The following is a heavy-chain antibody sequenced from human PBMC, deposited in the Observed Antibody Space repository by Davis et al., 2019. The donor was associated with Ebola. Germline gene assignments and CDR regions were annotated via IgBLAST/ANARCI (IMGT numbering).Heavy chain of an antibody. D-gene: IGHD3-10*01. Sequence: GESLKISCAASGFTFSSYWMSWVRQAPGKGLEWVAVISYDGSNKYYADSVKGRFTISRDNAKNSLYLQMNSLRAEDTAVYYCASLDGSGEGDYWGQGTLVTVSS. CDR1: GFTFSSYW. CDR2: ISYDGSNK. V-gene: IGHV3-30-3*01. J-gene: IGHJ4*02. CDR3: ASLDGSGEGDY.